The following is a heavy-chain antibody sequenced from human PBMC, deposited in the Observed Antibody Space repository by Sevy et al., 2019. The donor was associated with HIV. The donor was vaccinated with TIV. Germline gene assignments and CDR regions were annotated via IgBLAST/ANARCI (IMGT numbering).Heavy chain of an antibody. CDR1: GFIFSTYG. Sequence: GGSLRLSCVASGFIFSTYGMHWVRQAPGKGLEWVAVIWYDGINKDYADSVKGRFIISRDNSKNTMYLEMDSLRAEDTAVYSCARDSRNGLDPWGQGALVTVSS. D-gene: IGHD2-8*01. CDR2: IWYDGINK. V-gene: IGHV3-33*01. CDR3: ARDSRNGLDP. J-gene: IGHJ5*02.